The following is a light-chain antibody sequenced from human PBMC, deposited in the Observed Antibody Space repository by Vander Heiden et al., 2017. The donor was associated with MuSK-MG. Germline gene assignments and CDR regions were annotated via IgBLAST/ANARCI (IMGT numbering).Light chain of an antibody. CDR2: DAS. CDR1: QDISNY. Sequence: DIQMTQSPSSLSASVGDRVTITCQASQDISNYLNWYQQKPGKAPKLLIYDASNLETGVPSTFSGSGSGTDFTFTISSLQPEDITTYYCHQDYDLPITFGQGTQLEIK. CDR3: HQDYDLPIT. J-gene: IGKJ5*01. V-gene: IGKV1-33*01.